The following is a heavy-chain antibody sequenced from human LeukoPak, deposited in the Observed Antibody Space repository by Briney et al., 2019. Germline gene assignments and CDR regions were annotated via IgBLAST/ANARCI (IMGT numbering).Heavy chain of an antibody. CDR2: IYYSGST. Sequence: SETLSLTCTVSGGSISTTNYYWGWIRQPPGKGLEWIGSIYYSGSTYYNPSLKSRVTISAATSKNRFSLNLSSVTAADTAVYFCARNMADSALEFDFWGQGTLLTVSS. V-gene: IGHV4-39*01. CDR1: GGSISTTNYY. CDR3: ARNMADSALEFDF. J-gene: IGHJ4*02. D-gene: IGHD3-3*02.